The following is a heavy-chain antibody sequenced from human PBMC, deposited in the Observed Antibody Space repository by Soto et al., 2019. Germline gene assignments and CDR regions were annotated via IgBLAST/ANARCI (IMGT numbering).Heavy chain of an antibody. J-gene: IGHJ4*02. CDR2: IYYSGST. V-gene: IGHV4-59*01. CDR1: GGSISSYY. Sequence: QVQLQESGPGLVKPSETLSLTCTVSGGSISSYYWNWIRQPPGKGLEWIGYIYYSGSTNYNPSLKSRVTISVDTSKNQFSLKLISVTAADTAVYYCAVYSFGFGYFFDYWGPGTLVTVSS. CDR3: AVYSFGFGYFFDY. D-gene: IGHD5-18*01.